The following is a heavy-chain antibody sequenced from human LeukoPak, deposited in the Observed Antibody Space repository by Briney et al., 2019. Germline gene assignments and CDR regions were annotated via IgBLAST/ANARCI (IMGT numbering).Heavy chain of an antibody. CDR2: IDRNSANK. CDR1: GFTFHDSA. J-gene: IGHJ3*02. Sequence: VTSLRLSCAASGFTFHDSAMHWVRQAPGKGLEWVSSIDRNSANKAYTDSVKGRFSISRDNAKKSLYLQMNSLRAEDTALYYCAKPYFRGVGAFDIWGQGTMVTVSS. V-gene: IGHV3-9*01. CDR3: AKPYFRGVGAFDI. D-gene: IGHD3-10*02.